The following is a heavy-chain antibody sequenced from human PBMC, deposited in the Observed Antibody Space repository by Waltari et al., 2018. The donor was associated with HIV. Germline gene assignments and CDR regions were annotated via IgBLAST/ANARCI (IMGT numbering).Heavy chain of an antibody. V-gene: IGHV3-23*04. CDR3: AKDDSTGSSGYYPFHY. CDR1: GFTFTNYS. D-gene: IGHD3-22*01. Sequence: EVQLVESGGGLVQPGGSLRLSCAASGFTFTNYSMKLVRPAPGKGLEWVSAISGRGGSTYYADSVKGRFTISRDNSKNTLYLQMNSLRAEDTAVYYCAKDDSTGSSGYYPFHYWGQGTLITVSS. J-gene: IGHJ4*02. CDR2: ISGRGGST.